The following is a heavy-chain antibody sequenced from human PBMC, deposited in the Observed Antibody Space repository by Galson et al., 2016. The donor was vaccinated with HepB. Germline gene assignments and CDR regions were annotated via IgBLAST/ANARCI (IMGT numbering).Heavy chain of an antibody. Sequence: SLRLSCAASGFTFSTYTMNWVRQAPGKGLEWVSYISSTSTYIDYADSVKGRFTISRENAKNSLYLQMNSLRAEDTAVYYRARDRSRFSSGYYTGARDVFASWGQGTVVTVSS. V-gene: IGHV3-21*01. D-gene: IGHD3-3*01. J-gene: IGHJ3*02. CDR2: ISSTSTYI. CDR1: GFTFSTYT. CDR3: ARDRSRFSSGYYTGARDVFAS.